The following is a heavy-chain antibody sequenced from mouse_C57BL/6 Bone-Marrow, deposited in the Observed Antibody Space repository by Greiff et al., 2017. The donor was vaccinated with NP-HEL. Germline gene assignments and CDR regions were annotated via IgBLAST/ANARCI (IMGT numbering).Heavy chain of an antibody. Sequence: EVQLQQSGPELVKPGASVKISCKASGYTFTDYYMNWVKQSHGKSLEWIGDINPNNGGTSYNQKFKGKATLTVDKSSSTAYMELRSLTSEDSAVYYCARGYCYDAYFDYWGQGTTLTVSS. CDR2: INPNNGGT. V-gene: IGHV1-26*01. J-gene: IGHJ2*01. CDR1: GYTFTDYY. CDR3: ARGYCYDAYFDY. D-gene: IGHD2-12*01.